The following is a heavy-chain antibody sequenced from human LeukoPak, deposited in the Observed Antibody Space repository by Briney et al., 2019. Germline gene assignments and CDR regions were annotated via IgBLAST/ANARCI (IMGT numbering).Heavy chain of an antibody. CDR1: GFTFSSYA. CDR3: ARDLGVTTDY. D-gene: IGHD4-11*01. Sequence: GGSLRLSCAASGFTFSSYAMSWVRQTPGKGLEWVSAISGSGGSTYYADSVKGRFTISRDNSKNTLYLQMNSLRAEDTAVYYCARDLGVTTDYWGQGTLVTVSS. J-gene: IGHJ4*02. CDR2: ISGSGGST. V-gene: IGHV3-23*01.